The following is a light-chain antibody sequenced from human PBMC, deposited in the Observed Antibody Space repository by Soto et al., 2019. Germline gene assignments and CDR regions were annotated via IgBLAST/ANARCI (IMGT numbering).Light chain of an antibody. Sequence: DIQMTQSPSTLSAGVGDRVTITCRASQRISTYLNWYQQKPGKDHTLLIYAASSLQSGVPSRFSGGGSGTDFTLTIKTLQPEDLAYYFCQQCYSSPRTFGQGTKVEIK. V-gene: IGKV1-39*01. CDR1: QRISTY. CDR3: QQCYSSPRT. CDR2: AAS. J-gene: IGKJ1*01.